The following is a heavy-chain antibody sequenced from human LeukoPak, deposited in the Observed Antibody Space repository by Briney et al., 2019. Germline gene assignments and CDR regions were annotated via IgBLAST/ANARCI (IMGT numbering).Heavy chain of an antibody. CDR2: ISGSGGLT. CDR3: AKGYYDYIWGSYRSDAFDI. CDR1: GFPFNSYV. D-gene: IGHD3-16*02. V-gene: IGHV3-23*01. J-gene: IGHJ3*02. Sequence: GGSLRLSCAASGFPFNSYVMTWVRQAPGKGLEWVSVISGSGGLTYHADSVKGRFTVSRDNSKNTLYLQMNSLRAGDTAVYSCAKGYYDYIWGSYRSDAFDIWGQGTMVTVSS.